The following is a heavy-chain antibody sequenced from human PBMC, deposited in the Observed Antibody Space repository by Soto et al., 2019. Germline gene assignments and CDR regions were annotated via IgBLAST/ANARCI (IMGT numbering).Heavy chain of an antibody. CDR1: GYTFTGYY. CDR3: ARGGWNGADPFDI. V-gene: IGHV1-2*04. D-gene: IGHD1-1*01. Sequence: GASVKVSCKASGYTFTGYYMHWVRQAPGQGLEWMGWINPNSGGTNYAQKFQGWVTMTRDTSISTAYMELSRLRFDDTAVYYCARGGWNGADPFDIWGQGTMVTVSS. J-gene: IGHJ3*02. CDR2: INPNSGGT.